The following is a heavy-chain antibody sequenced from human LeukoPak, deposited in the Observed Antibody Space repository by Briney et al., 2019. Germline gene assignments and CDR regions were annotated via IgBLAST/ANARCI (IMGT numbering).Heavy chain of an antibody. CDR3: ARGVRDQYRLPTPDYYFDY. CDR2: ISSSSSTI. D-gene: IGHD2-2*01. V-gene: IGHV3-48*01. CDR1: GFTFSSYS. J-gene: IGHJ4*02. Sequence: GGSLRLSXAASGFTFSSYSMNWVRQAPGKGLEWVSYISSSSSTIYYADSVKGRFTISRDNAKNSLYLQMNSLRAEDTAVYYCARGVRDQYRLPTPDYYFDYWGQGTLVTVSS.